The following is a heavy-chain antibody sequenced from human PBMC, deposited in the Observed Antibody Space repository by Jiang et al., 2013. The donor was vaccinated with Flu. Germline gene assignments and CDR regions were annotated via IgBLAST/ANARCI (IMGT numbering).Heavy chain of an antibody. Sequence: GAEVKKPGASVKVSCKASGYTFTGYFIHWVRQAPGQGLEWMGIINPSGGSTNYAQKFQGRVAMTRDTSTRTLYMELSSLRSEDTAVYYCARDTPPDFWGQGTLVTVSS. CDR2: INPSGGST. V-gene: IGHV1-46*01. J-gene: IGHJ1*01. CDR1: GYTFTGYF. D-gene: IGHD2-15*01. CDR3: ARDTPPDF.